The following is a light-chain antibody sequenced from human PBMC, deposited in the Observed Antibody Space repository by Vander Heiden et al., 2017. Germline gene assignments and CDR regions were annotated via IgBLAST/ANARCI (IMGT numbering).Light chain of an antibody. CDR3: GAWDDSLNGYV. CDR2: RNN. Sequence: HSLLTQPPAACGTPGQRVTISCYGSSANNGSNAVNWSQHLPGTAPKIIIYRNNQRPSGVDDRFSGSKSGTSASLASSGLQAEDEGDYYCGAWDDSLNGYVFGSGTKLTVL. J-gene: IGLJ1*01. V-gene: IGLV1-44*01. CDR1: SANNGSNA.